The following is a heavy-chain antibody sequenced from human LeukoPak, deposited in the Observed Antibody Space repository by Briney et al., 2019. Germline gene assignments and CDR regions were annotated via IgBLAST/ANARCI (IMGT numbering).Heavy chain of an antibody. CDR3: ARVGGYSGYDLGYFDY. Sequence: ASAKVSCKASGYTFTSYYMHWVRQAPGQGLEWMGIINPSGGSTSYAQKFQGRVTMTRDTSTSTVYMELSSLRSEDTAVYYCARVGGYSGYDLGYFDYWGQGTLVTVSS. CDR1: GYTFTSYY. J-gene: IGHJ4*02. V-gene: IGHV1-46*01. CDR2: INPSGGST. D-gene: IGHD5-12*01.